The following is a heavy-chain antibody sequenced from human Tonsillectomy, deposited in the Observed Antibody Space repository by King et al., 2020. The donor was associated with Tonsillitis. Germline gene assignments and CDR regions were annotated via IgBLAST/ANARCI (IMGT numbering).Heavy chain of an antibody. J-gene: IGHJ5*01. D-gene: IGHD3-16*02. Sequence: VQLVESGVEVKKPGESLRISCQGSGYSYTAYWIIWVRQMPGKGLEWMGRVNPSDSYTDYSPSFKGHVTVSADKSISTAYLQWTSLKASDTAIYYCARIVMITFGGRIVGNWFDSWGQGTLVTVSS. CDR3: ARIVMITFGGRIVGNWFDS. V-gene: IGHV5-10-1*03. CDR1: GYSYTAYW. CDR2: VNPSDSYT.